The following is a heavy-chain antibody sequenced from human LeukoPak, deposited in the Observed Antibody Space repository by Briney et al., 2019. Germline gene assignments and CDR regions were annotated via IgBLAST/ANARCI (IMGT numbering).Heavy chain of an antibody. Sequence: PSETLSLTCTVSGGSISSSSYHWGWIRQPPGKGLEWIRSIKYSGTTGYNPSLKSRLTISVDTSKNQLSLKLSSVTAADTAVYYCARGRPAAGTKAIDSWGQGTLVTVSS. D-gene: IGHD6-13*01. CDR3: ARGRPAAGTKAIDS. V-gene: IGHV4-39*01. J-gene: IGHJ4*02. CDR1: GGSISSSSYH. CDR2: IKYSGTT.